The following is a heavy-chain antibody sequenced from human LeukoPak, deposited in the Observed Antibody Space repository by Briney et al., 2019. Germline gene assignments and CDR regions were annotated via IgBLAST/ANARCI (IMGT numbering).Heavy chain of an antibody. V-gene: IGHV3-21*01. J-gene: IGHJ5*02. CDR1: GFTFSSYS. CDR3: ASGFDL. Sequence: GGSLTLSCPASGFTFSSYSMNWVRQAPGKGLEWVSSISSSSSYIYYADSVKGLFTNSRDNAKNSLYLQMNSLRAEDTAVYYCASGFDLWGQGTLVSVSS. CDR2: ISSSSSYI.